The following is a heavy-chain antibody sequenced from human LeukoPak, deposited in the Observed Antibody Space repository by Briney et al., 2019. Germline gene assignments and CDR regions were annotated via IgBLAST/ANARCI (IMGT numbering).Heavy chain of an antibody. J-gene: IGHJ4*02. CDR2: ISSSSSYI. CDR1: GFTFSSHS. Sequence: GGSLRLSCAASGFTFSSHSMNWVRQAPGKGLEWVSSISSSSSYIYYADSVKGRFTISRDNAKNSLYLQMNSLRAEDTAVYYCARDVEGSGSSTHWGQGTLVTVSS. CDR3: ARDVEGSGSSTH. D-gene: IGHD3-10*01. V-gene: IGHV3-21*01.